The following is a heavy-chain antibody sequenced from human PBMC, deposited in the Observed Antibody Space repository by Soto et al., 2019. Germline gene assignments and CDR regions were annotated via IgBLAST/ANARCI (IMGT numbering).Heavy chain of an antibody. CDR1: GDTFSTFA. CDR2: IIPIFGTP. D-gene: IGHD1-20*01. Sequence: ASVKVSCKASGDTFSTFAISWVRQAPGQGLEWMGGIIPIFGTPDYAQHFPGRVTISADESTKTAYLELSSLRPEDTAMYYCARSPGITGTRASQYAMDVWGQGTTVTVSS. CDR3: ARSPGITGTRASQYAMDV. V-gene: IGHV1-69*13. J-gene: IGHJ6*02.